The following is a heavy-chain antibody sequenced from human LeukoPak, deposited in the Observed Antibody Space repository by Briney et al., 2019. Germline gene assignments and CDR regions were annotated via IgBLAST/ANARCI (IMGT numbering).Heavy chain of an antibody. D-gene: IGHD3-22*01. J-gene: IGHJ3*02. CDR3: ARHFGWDSSGYYPPGDAFDI. CDR2: IYYSGST. CDR1: GGSISSSSYY. V-gene: IGHV4-39*01. Sequence: PSETLSLTCTVSGGSISSSSYYWGWIRQPPGKGLEWIGSIYYSGSTYYNPSLKSRVTISVDTSKNQFSLKLSSVTAADTAVYYCARHFGWDSSGYYPPGDAFDIWGQGTMVTVSS.